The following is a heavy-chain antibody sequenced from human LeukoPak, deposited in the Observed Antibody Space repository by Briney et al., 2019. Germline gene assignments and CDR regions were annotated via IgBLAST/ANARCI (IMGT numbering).Heavy chain of an antibody. CDR1: GGSISSYY. D-gene: IGHD2-15*01. CDR2: IYYSGST. J-gene: IGHJ4*02. CDR3: AREYCSGGSCYPAY. Sequence: SETLSLTCTVSGGSISSYYWSWIRQPPGKGLEWIGYIYYSGSTNYNPSLKSRVTISVDTSKNQFSLKLSSVTAADTAVYYCAREYCSGGSCYPAYWGQGTLVTVSS. V-gene: IGHV4-59*01.